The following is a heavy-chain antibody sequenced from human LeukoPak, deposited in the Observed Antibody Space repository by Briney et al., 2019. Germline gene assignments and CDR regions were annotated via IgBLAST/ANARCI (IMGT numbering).Heavy chain of an antibody. D-gene: IGHD2-15*01. CDR2: ISYDGTKT. V-gene: IGHV3-30*03. CDR1: GFTFNTYG. J-gene: IGHJ4*02. CDR3: ASRMRYCSGGSCYPYFDY. Sequence: GRSLRLSCEVSGFTFNTYGIHWVRQTPGKGLQWVALISYDGTKTWYTDSVKGRFTISRDNAKNSLYLQMNSLRAEDTAVYYCASRMRYCSGGSCYPYFDYWGQGTLVTVSS.